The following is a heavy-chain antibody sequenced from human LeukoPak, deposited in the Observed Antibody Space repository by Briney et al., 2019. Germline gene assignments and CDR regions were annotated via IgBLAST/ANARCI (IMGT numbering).Heavy chain of an antibody. Sequence: SETLSLTCTVSGGSISNYNWSWIRQPPGKGLEWIGCMHSSGSTTYNLSLKSRVSMSIETSTNQFSLKLSSVTAADTAVYYCARDIRVVGATLYFDYWGQGTLVTVSS. J-gene: IGHJ4*02. CDR1: GGSISNYN. CDR3: ARDIRVVGATLYFDY. D-gene: IGHD1-26*01. CDR2: MHSSGST. V-gene: IGHV4-59*01.